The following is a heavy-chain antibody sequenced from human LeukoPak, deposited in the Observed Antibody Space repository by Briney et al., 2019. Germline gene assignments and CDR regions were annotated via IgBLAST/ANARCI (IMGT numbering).Heavy chain of an antibody. CDR3: ARDFRELLWFGELLGYYYYYMDV. J-gene: IGHJ6*03. D-gene: IGHD3-10*01. Sequence: ASVKVSCKASGYTFTSYAMNWVRQAPGQGLEWMGWINPNSGGTNYAQKFQGRVTMTRDTSISTAYMELSRLRSDDTAVYYCARDFRELLWFGELLGYYYYYMDVWGKGTTVTVSS. V-gene: IGHV1-2*02. CDR1: GYTFTSYA. CDR2: INPNSGGT.